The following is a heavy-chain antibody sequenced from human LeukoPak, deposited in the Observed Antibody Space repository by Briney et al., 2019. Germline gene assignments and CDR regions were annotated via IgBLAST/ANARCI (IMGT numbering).Heavy chain of an antibody. V-gene: IGHV1-69*13. CDR2: IIPIFGTA. CDR1: GGTFSSYA. CDR3: ARGDRVVLDYNWFDP. D-gene: IGHD3-22*01. J-gene: IGHJ5*02. Sequence: SVKVSCKASGGTFSSYAISWVRQAPGQGLEWMGGIIPIFGTANYAQKFQGRVTITADESTSTAYMELSSLRSEDTAVYYCARGDRVVLDYNWFDPWGQGTLVTVSS.